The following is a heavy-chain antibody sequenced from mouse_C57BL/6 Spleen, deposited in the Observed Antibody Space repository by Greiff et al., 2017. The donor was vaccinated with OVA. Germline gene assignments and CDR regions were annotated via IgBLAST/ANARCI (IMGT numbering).Heavy chain of an antibody. J-gene: IGHJ2*01. V-gene: IGHV1-81*01. CDR1: GYTFTSYG. Sequence: QVQLQQSGAELARPGASVKLSCKASGYTFTSYGISWVKQRTGQGLEWIGEIYPRSGNTYYNEKFKGKATLTADKSSSTAYMELRSLTSEDSAVYVCARRGEFITTVVATDYWGQGTTRTVSS. CDR2: IYPRSGNT. CDR3: ARRGEFITTVVATDY. D-gene: IGHD1-1*01.